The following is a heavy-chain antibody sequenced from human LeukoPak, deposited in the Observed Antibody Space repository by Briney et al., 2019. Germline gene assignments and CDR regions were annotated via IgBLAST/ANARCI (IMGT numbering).Heavy chain of an antibody. D-gene: IGHD2-21*01. CDR2: ISSSSSTI. Sequence: GGSLRLSCAASGFTFSSYSMNWVRQAPGKGLEWVSYISSSSSTIYYADSVKGRFTISRDNAKNSLYLQMNSLRAEDTAVYYCARDCGNCGGAPDDTFDIWGQGTMVTVSS. V-gene: IGHV3-48*04. J-gene: IGHJ3*02. CDR1: GFTFSSYS. CDR3: ARDCGNCGGAPDDTFDI.